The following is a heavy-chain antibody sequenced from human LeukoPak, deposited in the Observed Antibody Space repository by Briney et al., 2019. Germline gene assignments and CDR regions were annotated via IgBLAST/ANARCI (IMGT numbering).Heavy chain of an antibody. V-gene: IGHV3-23*01. CDR2: IKSTGSTT. D-gene: IGHD5-12*01. CDR1: GFTFSSYA. J-gene: IGHJ3*01. CDR3: AKDRRAGYPRDSFDA. Sequence: QPGGSLRLSCEASGFTFSSYAMSWVRQAPGKGLEWVSSIKSTGSTTHYADAVRGRFTTSRDNSANMLYLEMNSLRAEDTAYYYCAKDRRAGYPRDSFDAWGQGTAVTVS.